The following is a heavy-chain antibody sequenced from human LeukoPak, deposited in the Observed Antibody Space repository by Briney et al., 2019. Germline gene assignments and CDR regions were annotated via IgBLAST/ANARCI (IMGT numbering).Heavy chain of an antibody. CDR3: AAAVAGYFDY. CDR2: ISWNSGSI. CDR1: GFTFDDYA. V-gene: IGHV3-9*03. Sequence: GGSLRLSCAASGFTFDDYAMHWVRQAPGKGLEWVPGISWNSGSIGYADSVKGRFTISRDNAKNSLYLQTNSLRAEDMALYYCAAAVAGYFDYWGQGTLVTVSS. D-gene: IGHD6-19*01. J-gene: IGHJ4*02.